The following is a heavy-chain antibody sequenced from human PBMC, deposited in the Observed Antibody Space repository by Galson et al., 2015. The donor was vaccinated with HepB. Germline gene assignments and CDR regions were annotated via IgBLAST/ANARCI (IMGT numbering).Heavy chain of an antibody. J-gene: IGHJ4*02. Sequence: SLRLSCAASEFTFSSYAMHWVRQAPGKGLEWVAVISYDGSNKYYADSVKGRFTISRDNSKNTLYLQMNSLRAEDTAVYYCARMTTSSGYWGQGTLVTVSS. CDR3: ARMTTSSGY. CDR2: ISYDGSNK. D-gene: IGHD4-11*01. V-gene: IGHV3-30-3*01. CDR1: EFTFSSYA.